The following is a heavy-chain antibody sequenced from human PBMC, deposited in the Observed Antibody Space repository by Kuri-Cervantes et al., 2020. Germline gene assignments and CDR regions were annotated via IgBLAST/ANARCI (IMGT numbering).Heavy chain of an antibody. J-gene: IGHJ4*02. Sequence: GESLKISCEASDFTFSSYTMNWVRQAPGKGLEWISYISNDGTIKYVDSVKGRFTISSDNAKNSLYLQMNSLRAEETAVYYCARYTRGTTRGGDYWGQGTLVTVSS. D-gene: IGHD1-7*01. V-gene: IGHV3-48*04. CDR3: ARYTRGTTRGGDY. CDR1: DFTFSSYT. CDR2: ISNDGTI.